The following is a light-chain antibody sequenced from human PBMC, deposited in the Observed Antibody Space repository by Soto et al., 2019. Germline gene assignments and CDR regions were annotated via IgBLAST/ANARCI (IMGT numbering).Light chain of an antibody. J-gene: IGKJ2*01. CDR1: RSLSSSY. Sequence: EIVLKQSPGTLSLSPGERATLSCRASRSLSSSYVVWYQQKPGQAPRLLIYAASRSATGIPDRFSGSGSATEYTLPISRLQPEDFAVYYGKKRGTLGQGKKLEIK. V-gene: IGKV3D-20*02. CDR2: AAS. CDR3: KKRGT.